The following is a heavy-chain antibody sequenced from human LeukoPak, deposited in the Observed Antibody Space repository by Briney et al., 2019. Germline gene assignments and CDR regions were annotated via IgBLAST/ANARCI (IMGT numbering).Heavy chain of an antibody. Sequence: ASVKVSCRTSGFTFTGYYVHWIRQAPGQGLEWMERINPNSGETIYAERFQGRVTMTRDTSISTPYMQRTSLSTADTAAYYCARGFVGGIWSAGFWGQGSLVTVSS. V-gene: IGHV1-2*06. D-gene: IGHD3-3*01. CDR2: INPNSGET. CDR1: GFTFTGYY. J-gene: IGHJ4*02. CDR3: ARGFVGGIWSAGF.